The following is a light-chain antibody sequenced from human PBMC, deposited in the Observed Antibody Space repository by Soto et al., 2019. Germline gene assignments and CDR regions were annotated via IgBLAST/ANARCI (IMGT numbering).Light chain of an antibody. CDR1: QGISSW. CDR3: QQSYSTPRT. CDR2: AAS. J-gene: IGKJ2*01. Sequence: DIQMTQSPSSVSASVGDRVTITCRASQGISSWLAWYQQKPGKAPNLLIYAASSLHSGVPSRFSGSGSGTDFTLTISSLQSEDFGTYYCQQSYSTPRTFGHGTKLEIK. V-gene: IGKV1-12*01.